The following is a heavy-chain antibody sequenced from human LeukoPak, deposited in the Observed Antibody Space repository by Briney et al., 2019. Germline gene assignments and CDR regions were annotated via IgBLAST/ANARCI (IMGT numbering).Heavy chain of an antibody. J-gene: IGHJ5*02. V-gene: IGHV3-30-3*01. CDR2: ISYDGSNK. CDR1: GFTFSSYA. Sequence: PGRSLRLSCAASGFTFSSYAMHWVRQAPGKGLEWVAVISYDGSNKYYADSVKGRFTISRDNSKNTLYLQMNSLRAEDTAVYYCAGDRAYYYGSGSYWFDPWGQGTLVTVST. CDR3: AGDRAYYYGSGSYWFDP. D-gene: IGHD3-10*01.